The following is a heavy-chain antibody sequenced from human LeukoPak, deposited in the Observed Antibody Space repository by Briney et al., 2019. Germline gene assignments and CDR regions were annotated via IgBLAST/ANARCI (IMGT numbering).Heavy chain of an antibody. CDR1: GLAFSAYK. CDR2: ISTDGYTT. D-gene: IGHD5-18*01. V-gene: IGHV3-74*01. J-gene: IGHJ4*02. CDR3: ARDPLYSYGYDFDY. Sequence: GGSLRLSCAASGLAFSAYKMHWVRQAPRKGLVWVSRISTDGYTTDYADFVQGRFTASRDNTKNTWSLEMNSLRAEDTAVYYCARDPLYSYGYDFDYWGQGTLVTVSS.